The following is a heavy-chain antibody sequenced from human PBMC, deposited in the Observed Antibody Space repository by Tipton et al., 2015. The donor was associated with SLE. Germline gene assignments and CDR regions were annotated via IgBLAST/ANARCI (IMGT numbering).Heavy chain of an antibody. CDR2: IYHSGST. V-gene: IGHV4-38-2*01. D-gene: IGHD3-16*02. Sequence: TLSLTCAVSGYSISSGYYWGWIRQPPGKGLERIGSIYHSGSTYYNPSLKSRVTISVDTSKNQFSLKLSSVTAADTAMYYCARAGRLGELSLLDYWGQGTLVSVSS. CDR3: ARAGRLGELSLLDY. J-gene: IGHJ4*02. CDR1: GYSISSGYY.